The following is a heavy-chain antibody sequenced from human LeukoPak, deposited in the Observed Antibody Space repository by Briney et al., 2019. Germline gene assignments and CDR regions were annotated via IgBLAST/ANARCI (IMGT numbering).Heavy chain of an antibody. CDR2: IIPIFGTA. J-gene: IGHJ5*02. V-gene: IGHV1-69*13. CDR1: GGTFSSYA. Sequence: SVKVSCKASGGTFSSYAISWVRQAPGQGLELMGGIIPIFGTANYAQKFQGRVTITADESTSTAYMELSSLRSEDTAVYYCARGHDFWSGSGGLQYNWFDPWGQGTLVTVSS. CDR3: ARGHDFWSGSGGLQYNWFDP. D-gene: IGHD3-3*01.